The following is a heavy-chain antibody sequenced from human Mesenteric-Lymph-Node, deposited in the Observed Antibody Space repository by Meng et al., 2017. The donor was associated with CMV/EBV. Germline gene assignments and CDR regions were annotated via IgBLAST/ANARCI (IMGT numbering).Heavy chain of an antibody. D-gene: IGHD3-3*01. J-gene: IGHJ5*02. CDR1: DGSISSSSYY. Sequence: SETLSLTCTVSDGSISSSSYYWGWIRQPPGKGLEWIGTIYSSGSTYYNPSLKSRVTVSVDTSKNQFSLKLNSVTAADTAVYYCARNFWSGDNWFDPWGQGTLVTVSS. CDR3: ARNFWSGDNWFDP. CDR2: IYSSGST. V-gene: IGHV4-39*07.